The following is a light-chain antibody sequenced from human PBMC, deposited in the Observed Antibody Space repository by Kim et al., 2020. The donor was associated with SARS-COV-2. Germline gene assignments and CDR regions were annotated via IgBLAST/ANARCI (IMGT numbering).Light chain of an antibody. V-gene: IGLV3-19*01. Sequence: SSELTQDPAVSVALGQTVRIKCQGDSLRSYYASWYQQKPGQAPVLVIYGKNNRPSGIPDRFSGSSSGNTASLIITGAQAEDEADYYCNSRDSSGNHLYVF. CDR3: NSRDSSGNHLYV. CDR1: SLRSYY. J-gene: IGLJ1*01. CDR2: GKN.